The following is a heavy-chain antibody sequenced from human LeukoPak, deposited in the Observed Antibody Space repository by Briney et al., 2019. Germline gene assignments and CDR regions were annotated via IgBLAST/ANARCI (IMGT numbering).Heavy chain of an antibody. Sequence: PSQTLSLTCTVSGGSISGGDYCWSWIRQPRGKCLEWIAYMYYSGSTYYNPSLKSRATMSADTSKNQLSLKLSSVTAADTAVYYCARPYYYDSRIDPWGQGILVTVSS. V-gene: IGHV4-30-4*01. CDR2: MYYSGST. D-gene: IGHD3-22*01. CDR3: ARPYYYDSRIDP. CDR1: GGSISGGDYC. J-gene: IGHJ5*02.